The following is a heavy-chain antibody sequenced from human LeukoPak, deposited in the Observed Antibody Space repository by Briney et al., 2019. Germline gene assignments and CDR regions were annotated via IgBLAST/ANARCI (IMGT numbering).Heavy chain of an antibody. Sequence: PGGSLGLSCAASGFMFDDYAMHWVRQGPGRGLEWVSLISGDGVSSFYADSVRGRFTISRDNNNNSLSLQMYSLTTEDTAFYYCAREQFSHTSNYFDNWGQGILVTVSS. CDR3: AREQFSHTSNYFDN. V-gene: IGHV3-43*02. J-gene: IGHJ4*02. D-gene: IGHD5-24*01. CDR2: ISGDGVSS. CDR1: GFMFDDYA.